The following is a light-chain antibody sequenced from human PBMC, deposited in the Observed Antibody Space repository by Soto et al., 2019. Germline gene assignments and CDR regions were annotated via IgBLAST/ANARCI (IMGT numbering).Light chain of an antibody. CDR2: DAS. Sequence: DIQMTQSPSTLSASVGDRVTITCLASQSISSLLAWFHQKPGKAPKLLIYDASSLESGVPSRFGGSGSGTDFTLTISSLQPDDFGTYYCQQYNNYSRTFGQGTKVDIK. J-gene: IGKJ1*01. CDR3: QQYNNYSRT. CDR1: QSISSL. V-gene: IGKV1-5*01.